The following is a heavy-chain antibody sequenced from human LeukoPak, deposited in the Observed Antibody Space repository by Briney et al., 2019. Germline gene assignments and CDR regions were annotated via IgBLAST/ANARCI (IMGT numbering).Heavy chain of an antibody. CDR1: GGSFSGYY. CDR2: INHSGST. V-gene: IGHV4-34*01. J-gene: IGHJ4*02. CDR3: ARAPLEVDY. Sequence: SETLSLTCAVYGGSFSGYYWSWIRQPPGKGLEWIGEINHSGSTNYNPSLKSRVTISVDTSKNQFSLKLSSVTAADTAVYYCARAPLEVDYWGQRTLVTVSS. D-gene: IGHD1-1*01.